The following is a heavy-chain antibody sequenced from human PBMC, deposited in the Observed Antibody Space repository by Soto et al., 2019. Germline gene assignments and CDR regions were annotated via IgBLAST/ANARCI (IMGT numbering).Heavy chain of an antibody. Sequence: QVPLVQSGAVVENPGASVKVSCKASGYTFTHFGINWVRQAPGQGLEWMGWITPSNGNANYPQKHQDRLTITTDTSTNTAYLELSSLRSDDTAVYFCARARMFSGSPPDYWGQGTRVTVSS. CDR2: ITPSNGNA. J-gene: IGHJ4*02. V-gene: IGHV1-18*04. CDR1: GYTFTHFG. CDR3: ARARMFSGSPPDY. D-gene: IGHD1-26*01.